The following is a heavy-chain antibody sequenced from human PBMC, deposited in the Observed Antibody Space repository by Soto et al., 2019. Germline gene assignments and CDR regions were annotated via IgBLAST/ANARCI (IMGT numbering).Heavy chain of an antibody. V-gene: IGHV4-34*01. J-gene: IGHJ4*02. CDR1: GGSFSGYY. Sequence: SETLSLTCAVYGGSFSGYYWSWIRQPPGKGLEWIGEINHSGSTNYNPSLKSRVTISVDTSKNQFSLKLSSVTAADTAVYYCARGRYHGTDNIVVVVAHYYFDYWGQGTLVTVSS. CDR2: INHSGST. D-gene: IGHD2-15*01. CDR3: ARGRYHGTDNIVVVVAHYYFDY.